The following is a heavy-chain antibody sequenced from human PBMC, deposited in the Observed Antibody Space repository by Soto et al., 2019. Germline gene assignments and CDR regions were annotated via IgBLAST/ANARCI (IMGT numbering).Heavy chain of an antibody. CDR2: ISSSSSTI. CDR1: GFTFSSYS. Sequence: GSLRLSCAASGFTFSSYSMNWVRQAPGKGLEWVSYISSSSSTIYYADSVKVRFTISRDNAKNSLYLQMNSLRAEDTAVYYCASPSIHTVTLNQRIPTRNYSFDYWGQGTLVTVSS. CDR3: ASPSIHTVTLNQRIPTRNYSFDY. D-gene: IGHD4-17*01. V-gene: IGHV3-48*01. J-gene: IGHJ4*02.